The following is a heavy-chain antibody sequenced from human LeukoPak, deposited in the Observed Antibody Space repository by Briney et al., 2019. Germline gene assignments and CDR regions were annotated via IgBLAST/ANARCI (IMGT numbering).Heavy chain of an antibody. Sequence: GGSLRLSCAASGFTFSSYAMSWVRQAPGKGLEWVSAISGSGGSTYYADSVKGRFTISRDNSKNTLHLQMNSLRAEDTAVYYCAKAGSSGYLSYFDYWGQGTLVTVSS. CDR1: GFTFSSYA. D-gene: IGHD3-22*01. CDR3: AKAGSSGYLSYFDY. J-gene: IGHJ4*02. V-gene: IGHV3-23*01. CDR2: ISGSGGST.